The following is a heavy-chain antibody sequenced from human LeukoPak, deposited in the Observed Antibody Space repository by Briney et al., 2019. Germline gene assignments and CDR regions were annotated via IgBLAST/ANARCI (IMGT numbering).Heavy chain of an antibody. D-gene: IGHD6-13*01. CDR1: GGSISSGGYY. CDR3: AMFSSSWINAFDI. V-gene: IGHV4-31*03. CDR2: IYNSGST. Sequence: PSQTLSPTCTVSGGSISSGGYYWSWIRQHPGKGLEWIGYIYNSGSTYYNPSLKSRVTISVDTSKNQFSLKLSSVTAADTAVYYCAMFSSSWINAFDIWGQGTMVTVSS. J-gene: IGHJ3*02.